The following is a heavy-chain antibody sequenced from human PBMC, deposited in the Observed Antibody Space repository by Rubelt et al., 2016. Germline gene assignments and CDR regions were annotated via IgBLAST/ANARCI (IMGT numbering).Heavy chain of an antibody. CDR1: GGSFSGYY. D-gene: IGHD2-15*01. CDR3: AGGESYCSGGSCLDWFDP. J-gene: IGHJ5*02. CDR2: INHSGST. V-gene: IGHV4-34*02. Sequence: QVQLQQWGAGLLKPSETLSLTCAVYGGSFSGYYWSWIRQPPGKGLEWIGEINHSGSTNYNPSLKSRVTISVDTSKNQFSLKLSAVTAADTAVYYCAGGESYCSGGSCLDWFDPWGQGTLVIVSS.